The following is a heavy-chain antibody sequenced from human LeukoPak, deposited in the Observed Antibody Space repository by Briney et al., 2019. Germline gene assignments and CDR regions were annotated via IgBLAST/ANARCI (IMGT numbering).Heavy chain of an antibody. D-gene: IGHD3-3*01. J-gene: IGHJ6*03. V-gene: IGHV3-7*01. CDR1: GFTFSSYW. CDR2: IKQDESEK. Sequence: GGSLRLSCAASGFTFSSYWMSWVRQAPGKGLEWVANIKQDESEKYYVDSVKGRFTISRDNAKNSLYLQMNSLRAEDAAVYYCARDQVYAFWSGRFDYYYYYMDVWGKGTTVTVSS. CDR3: ARDQVYAFWSGRFDYYYYYMDV.